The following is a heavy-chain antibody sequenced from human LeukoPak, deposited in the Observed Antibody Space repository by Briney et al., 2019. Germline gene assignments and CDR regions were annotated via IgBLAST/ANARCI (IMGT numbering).Heavy chain of an antibody. CDR3: ARGHNWNYEMTYY. CDR2: IKQDGSEK. J-gene: IGHJ4*02. CDR1: GFTFSSYE. V-gene: IGHV3-7*03. D-gene: IGHD1-7*01. Sequence: GGSLRLSCAASGFTFSSYEMNWVRQAPGKGLEWVAYIKQDGSEKYYVDSVKGRFTISRDNAEDSLYLQMNSLRAEDTALYYCARGHNWNYEMTYYWGQGTLVTVSS.